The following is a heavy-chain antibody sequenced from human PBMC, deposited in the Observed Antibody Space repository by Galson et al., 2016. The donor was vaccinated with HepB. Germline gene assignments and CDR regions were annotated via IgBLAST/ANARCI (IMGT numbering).Heavy chain of an antibody. J-gene: IGHJ4*02. D-gene: IGHD3-10*01. Sequence: SLRLSCAASEFTFSSHVMNWVRQTPGMGLHCVSIFTGNGTSTYFADSVKGRFTISRDNAKNTLYLQMNSLRVEDTAMYYCARGGRQGAGSYSVGDSWGRGTPVTVSS. CDR1: EFTFSSHV. V-gene: IGHV3-23*01. CDR3: ARGGRQGAGSYSVGDS. CDR2: FTGNGTST.